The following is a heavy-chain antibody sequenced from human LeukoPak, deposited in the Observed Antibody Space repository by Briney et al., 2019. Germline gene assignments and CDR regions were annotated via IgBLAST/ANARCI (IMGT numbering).Heavy chain of an antibody. V-gene: IGHV3-48*03. CDR3: ARDLLPRYGSGRGGGY. J-gene: IGHJ4*02. Sequence: GGSLRLSCAASGFTFSSYEMNWVRQAPGKGLEGVSYISTSGSTKYYADSVKGRFTISRDNAKNSLYLQMNSLRAEDTAVYYCARDLLPRYGSGRGGGYWGQGTLVTVSS. D-gene: IGHD3-10*01. CDR2: ISTSGSTK. CDR1: GFTFSSYE.